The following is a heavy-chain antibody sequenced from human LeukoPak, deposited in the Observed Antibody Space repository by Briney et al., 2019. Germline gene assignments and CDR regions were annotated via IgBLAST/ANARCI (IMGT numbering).Heavy chain of an antibody. CDR2: IIPDGGRS. CDR1: GFTFGNYP. J-gene: IGHJ5*02. CDR3: AKDMGGSGRNWASNWFDP. D-gene: IGHD1-26*01. Sequence: GGSLRLSCAASGFTFGNYPMHWIRQTPGQGLEWVSLIIPDGGRSFQADSVRGRFTISRDNSKNSLYLQMNSLRSEDTALYYCAKDMGGSGRNWASNWFDPWGQGTLVTVSS. V-gene: IGHV3-43*02.